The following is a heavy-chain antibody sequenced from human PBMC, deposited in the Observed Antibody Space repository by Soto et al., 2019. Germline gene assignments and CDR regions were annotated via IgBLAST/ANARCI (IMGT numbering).Heavy chain of an antibody. CDR2: IIPIFGTA. Sequence: SVKVSCKASGGTFSSYAISWVRQAPGQGLEWMGGIIPIFGTANYAQKFQGRVTITADESTSTAYMELSSLRSEDTAVYYCARASFSYYDSSGYYRSGGLDYWGQGTLVTVSS. J-gene: IGHJ4*02. V-gene: IGHV1-69*13. D-gene: IGHD3-22*01. CDR1: GGTFSSYA. CDR3: ARASFSYYDSSGYYRSGGLDY.